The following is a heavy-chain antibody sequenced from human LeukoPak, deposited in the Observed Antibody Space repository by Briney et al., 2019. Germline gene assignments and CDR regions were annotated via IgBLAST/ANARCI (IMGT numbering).Heavy chain of an antibody. J-gene: IGHJ5*01. CDR2: INPSGGST. V-gene: IGHV1-46*01. Sequence: ASVKVSCKASGYTFTSYYIHWVRQAPGQGLEWMGIINPSGGSTNYAQKFQGRVTMTSDTSASTVYLDLSSLRSEDTAIYYCARDKSSTNWLDSWGQGTLVTVSS. CDR1: GYTFTSYY. CDR3: ARDKSSTNWLDS. D-gene: IGHD3-10*01.